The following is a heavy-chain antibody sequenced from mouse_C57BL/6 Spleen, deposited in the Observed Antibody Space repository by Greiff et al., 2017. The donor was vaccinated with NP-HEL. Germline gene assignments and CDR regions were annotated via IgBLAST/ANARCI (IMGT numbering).Heavy chain of an antibody. D-gene: IGHD1-1*01. J-gene: IGHJ2*01. V-gene: IGHV1-55*01. CDR2: IYPGSGST. CDR3: AKVITTVVADYFDY. CDR1: GYTFTSYW. Sequence: VQLQQSGAELVKPGASVKMSCKASGYTFTSYWITWVKQRPGQGLEWIGDIYPGSGSTNYNEKFKSKATLTVDTSSSTAYMQLSSLTSEDSAVYYCAKVITTVVADYFDYWGQGTTLTVSS.